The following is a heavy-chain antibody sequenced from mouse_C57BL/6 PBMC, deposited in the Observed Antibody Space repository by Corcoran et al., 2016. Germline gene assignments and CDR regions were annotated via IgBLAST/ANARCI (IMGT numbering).Heavy chain of an antibody. J-gene: IGHJ2*01. CDR1: GYTVTSYD. CDR2: IYPRDGST. Sequence: QVQLQQSGPVLVKPGASVKLSCKACGYTVTSYDINWVNQRPGQGLEWIGWIYPRDGSTKYNEKFKGKATLTVDTSSSTAYMELHSLTSEDSAVYFCARRPYEGYYVLFDYWGQGTTLTVSS. V-gene: IGHV1-85*01. D-gene: IGHD2-3*01. CDR3: ARRPYEGYYVLFDY.